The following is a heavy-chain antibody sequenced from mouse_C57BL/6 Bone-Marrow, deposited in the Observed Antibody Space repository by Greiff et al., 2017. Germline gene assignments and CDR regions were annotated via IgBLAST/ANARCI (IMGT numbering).Heavy chain of an antibody. CDR1: GFTFSDYG. CDR2: ISNLAYSI. CDR3: ARQANYSKDYYAMDY. J-gene: IGHJ4*01. Sequence: EVQGVESGGGLVQPGGSLKLSCAASGFTFSDYGMAWVRQAPRKGPEWVAFISNLAYSIYYADTVTGRFTISRDNAKNTLYLEMSSLRSEDTAMYYCARQANYSKDYYAMDYWGQGTSVTVSS. D-gene: IGHD2-5*01. V-gene: IGHV5-15*01.